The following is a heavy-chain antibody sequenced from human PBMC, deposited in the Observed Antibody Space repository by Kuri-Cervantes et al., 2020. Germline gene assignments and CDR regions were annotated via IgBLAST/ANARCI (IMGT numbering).Heavy chain of an antibody. CDR3: VTERRNYYLDV. CDR2: ISASGFNT. V-gene: IGHV3-23*01. J-gene: IGHJ6*03. Sequence: GESLKISCAASGFTFDTYAMTWVRQAPGEGLEWVPAISASGFNTNYADSVKGRFTISRDISKNTLYLQMNSLRAEDTAVYYCVTERRNYYLDVWGKGTTVTVSS. CDR1: GFTFDTYA.